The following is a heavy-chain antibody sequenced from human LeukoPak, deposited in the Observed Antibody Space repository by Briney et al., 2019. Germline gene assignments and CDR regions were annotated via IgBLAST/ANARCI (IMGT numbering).Heavy chain of an antibody. CDR3: ARVCIVGATTYYYYYMDV. V-gene: IGHV4-34*01. Sequence: SETLSLTCAVYGGSFSGYYWSWTRQPPGKGLEWIGEINHGGSTNYNPSLKSRVTISVDTSKKQFSLKLSSVTAADTAVYYCARVCIVGATTYYYYYMDVWGKGTTVTVSS. CDR2: INHGGST. D-gene: IGHD1-26*01. J-gene: IGHJ6*03. CDR1: GGSFSGYY.